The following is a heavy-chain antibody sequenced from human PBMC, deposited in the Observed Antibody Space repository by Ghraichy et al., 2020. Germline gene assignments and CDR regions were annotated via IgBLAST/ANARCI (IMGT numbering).Heavy chain of an antibody. V-gene: IGHV3-48*02. CDR2: ISGSGINK. CDR3: ARVGYSGRPLG. J-gene: IGHJ4*02. CDR1: GFSFSRFS. Sequence: GGSLRLSCATSGFSFSRFSLNWVRQAPGTGLVWVSYISGSGINKQYADSVKGRFTISRDNAKDSVYLQMDSLRDEDTAVYYCARVGYSGRPLGWGQGPLVPVSS. D-gene: IGHD1-26*01.